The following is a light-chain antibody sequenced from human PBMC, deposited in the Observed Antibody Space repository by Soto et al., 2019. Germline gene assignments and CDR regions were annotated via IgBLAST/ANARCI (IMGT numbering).Light chain of an antibody. V-gene: IGKV1-12*01. CDR1: QDIITW. J-gene: IGKJ5*01. CDR3: QQTDSFPIT. Sequence: DIQMTQSPSSVTASVGDRVTITCRASQDIITWLAWYQQKPGKAPNLLIYTASNLQSGGPSRFSGSGSGTHFTLTISSLQPEDFGTYYCQQTDSFPITFGQGTRLEIK. CDR2: TAS.